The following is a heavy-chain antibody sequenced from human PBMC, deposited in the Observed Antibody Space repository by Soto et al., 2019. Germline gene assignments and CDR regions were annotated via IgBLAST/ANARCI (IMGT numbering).Heavy chain of an antibody. D-gene: IGHD2-2*01. CDR3: AKGSASSRPYYFDF. CDR2: ITGSGGDT. V-gene: IGHV3-23*01. J-gene: IGHJ4*02. CDR1: GFTFSNYA. Sequence: GGSVRLSCAASGFTFSNYAMSWVRQAPGKGLEWVSAITGSGGDTYHADSVKGRFTISRDNTKNTLFLQMNSLRAEDTALYYCAKGSASSRPYYFDFWGQGTLVTVSS.